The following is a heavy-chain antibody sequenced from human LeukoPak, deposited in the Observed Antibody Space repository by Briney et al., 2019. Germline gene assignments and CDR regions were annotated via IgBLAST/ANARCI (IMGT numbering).Heavy chain of an antibody. J-gene: IGHJ6*02. CDR3: ARDYDFYTPYYYYGMDV. Sequence: PSETLPLTCDVYGGSFSGYYWSWIRQPPGKGLEWIGEINHSGSRNYNPSLKSRVTISVDTSKNQFSLKLSSVTAADTAVYYCARDYDFYTPYYYYGMDVWGQGTTVTVSS. V-gene: IGHV4-34*01. CDR1: GGSFSGYY. CDR2: INHSGSR. D-gene: IGHD3-3*01.